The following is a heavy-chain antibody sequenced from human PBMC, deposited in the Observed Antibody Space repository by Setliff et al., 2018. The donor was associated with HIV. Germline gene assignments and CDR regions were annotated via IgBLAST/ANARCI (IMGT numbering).Heavy chain of an antibody. CDR2: IYPGDSVT. V-gene: IGHV5-51*01. Sequence: GESLKISCRASGYTFTNYWIGWVRQMPGKGLEWIGVIYPGDSVTRYGPSFQGQVFISADRSIATAYLEWSSLKPSDTAMYYCIRRRRAPGTEDLEAVWGQGTLVTVSS. CDR3: IRRRRAPGTEDLEAV. CDR1: GYTFTNYW. D-gene: IGHD1-26*01. J-gene: IGHJ4*02.